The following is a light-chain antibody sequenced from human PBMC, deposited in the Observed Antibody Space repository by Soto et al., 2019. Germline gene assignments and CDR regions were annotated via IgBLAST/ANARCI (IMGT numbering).Light chain of an antibody. V-gene: IGLV3-1*01. Sequence: SYELTQPASVSVSPGQAASITCAGDKLGAKYACWYQQKPGQSPVLVIYQDSKRPSGIHERFSGSNSGNTATLTISGTQAMEAAAYYCQAWDSSTVVFGGGTKRTV. J-gene: IGLJ2*01. CDR2: QDS. CDR3: QAWDSSTVV. CDR1: KLGAKY.